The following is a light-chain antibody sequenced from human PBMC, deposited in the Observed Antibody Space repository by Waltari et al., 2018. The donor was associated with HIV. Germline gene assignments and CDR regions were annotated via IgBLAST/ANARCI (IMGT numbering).Light chain of an antibody. CDR1: SPHTGPGFD. Sequence: QSVLPPPPLMSGDTGHRVTISCTGSSPHTGPGFDLHWYQQLPGTAPKLLIYGNSNRPSGVPDRFSGSKSGTSASLAITGLQAEDEADYYCQSYDSSLSALYVFGTGTKVTVL. CDR2: GNS. CDR3: QSYDSSLSALYV. J-gene: IGLJ1*01. V-gene: IGLV1-40*01.